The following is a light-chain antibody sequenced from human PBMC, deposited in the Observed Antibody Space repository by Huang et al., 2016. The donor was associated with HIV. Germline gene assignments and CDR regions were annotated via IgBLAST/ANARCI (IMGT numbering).Light chain of an antibody. CDR1: RSGSTN. J-gene: IGKJ4*01. V-gene: IGKV3-15*01. CDR3: HQYNNWLLS. Sequence: EILMTQSPATLSVSPGKRVTLSCRANRSGSTNLAWYQQRPGQAPLLLIYGSSTRAPGIPARFSGSGSGTDFSLTISSLQSEDFAVYYCHQYNNWLLSFGGGTRVDI. CDR2: GSS.